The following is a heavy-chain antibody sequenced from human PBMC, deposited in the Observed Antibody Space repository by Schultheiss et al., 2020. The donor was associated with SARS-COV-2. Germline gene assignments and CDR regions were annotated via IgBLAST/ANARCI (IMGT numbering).Heavy chain of an antibody. Sequence: RGSLRLSCAASGFTFSSYAMHWVRQAPGKGLEWVAVISYDGSNKYYADSVKGRFTISRDNSKNTLYLQMNSLRAEDTAVYYCARDRVVVAATAGVVMEDAFDIWGQGTMVTVSS. D-gene: IGHD2-15*01. CDR2: ISYDGSNK. J-gene: IGHJ3*02. V-gene: IGHV3-30-3*01. CDR3: ARDRVVVAATAGVVMEDAFDI. CDR1: GFTFSSYA.